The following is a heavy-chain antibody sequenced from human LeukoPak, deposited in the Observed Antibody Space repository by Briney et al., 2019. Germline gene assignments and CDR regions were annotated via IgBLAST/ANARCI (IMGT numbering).Heavy chain of an antibody. Sequence: PGGSLRLSCAASGFTVSSYAMGWVRQAPGKWLEWVALISYDGSKRYSADSVKGRFTISRDNSKSTVYLQMNSLSVEDTAVYYCVRDRAPNDYGAYDLDYWGQGTLVTVPS. CDR1: GFTVSSYA. CDR3: VRDRAPNDYGAYDLDY. V-gene: IGHV3-30*04. CDR2: ISYDGSKR. J-gene: IGHJ4*02. D-gene: IGHD4-17*01.